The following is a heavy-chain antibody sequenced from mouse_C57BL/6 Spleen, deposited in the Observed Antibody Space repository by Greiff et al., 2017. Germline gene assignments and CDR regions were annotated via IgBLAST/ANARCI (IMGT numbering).Heavy chain of an antibody. CDR3: VRPYYDYDGMDY. CDR2: INPNNGGT. V-gene: IGHV1-18*01. Sequence: EVQLQQSGPELVKPGASVKIPCKASGYTFTDYNMDWVKQSHGKSLEWIGDINPNNGGTIYNQKCKGKATLTVDKSSSTAYMELRSLTSEDTAVYYCVRPYYDYDGMDYWGQGTSVTVSS. CDR1: GYTFTDYN. J-gene: IGHJ4*01. D-gene: IGHD2-4*01.